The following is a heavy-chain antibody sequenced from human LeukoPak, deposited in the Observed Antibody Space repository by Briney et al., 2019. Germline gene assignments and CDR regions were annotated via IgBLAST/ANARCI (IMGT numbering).Heavy chain of an antibody. CDR3: ARRLPGLAAGGNWFDP. Sequence: GESLKISCKGSGYSFTSYWIGWVRQMPGKGLEWMGIIYPGDSDTRYSPSFQGQVTTSADKSISTAYLQWSNLKASDTAMYYCARRLPGLAAGGNWFDPWGQGTLVTVSS. D-gene: IGHD3/OR15-3a*01. V-gene: IGHV5-51*01. CDR1: GYSFTSYW. J-gene: IGHJ5*02. CDR2: IYPGDSDT.